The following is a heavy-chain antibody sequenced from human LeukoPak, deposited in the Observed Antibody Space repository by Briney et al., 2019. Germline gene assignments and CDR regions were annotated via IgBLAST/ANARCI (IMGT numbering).Heavy chain of an antibody. Sequence: GGSLRLSCAASGFTFSSYAMSGVRQAPGKGLEWVSAISGSGGSTYYADSVKGRFTISRDNSKNTLYLQMNSLRAEDTAVYYCAFYCSRTSCYPFVYWGQGTLVTVSS. J-gene: IGHJ4*02. D-gene: IGHD2-2*01. V-gene: IGHV3-23*01. CDR1: GFTFSSYA. CDR2: ISGSGGST. CDR3: AFYCSRTSCYPFVY.